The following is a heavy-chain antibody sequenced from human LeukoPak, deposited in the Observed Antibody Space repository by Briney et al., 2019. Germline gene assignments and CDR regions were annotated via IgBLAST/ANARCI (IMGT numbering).Heavy chain of an antibody. Sequence: ASVKVSCKASGYTFTSYYMHWVRQAPGQGLEWMGIINPSGGSTSYAQKFQGRVTMTRDTSTSTVYMELSSLRSEDTAVYYCARGKRRVEVATMLLGSYWGQGTLVTVSS. CDR3: ARGKRRVEVATMLLGSY. V-gene: IGHV1-46*01. CDR2: INPSGGST. CDR1: GYTFTSYY. J-gene: IGHJ4*02. D-gene: IGHD5-24*01.